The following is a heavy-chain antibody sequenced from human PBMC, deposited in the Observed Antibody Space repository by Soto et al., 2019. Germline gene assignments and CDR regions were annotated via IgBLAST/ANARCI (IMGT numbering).Heavy chain of an antibody. CDR1: GFTFGNYA. CDR2: ITGSGVST. V-gene: IGHV3-23*01. CDR3: AKLTSGWLLGAHFGY. Sequence: GGSLRLSCAASGFTFGNYAMSWVRQAPRKGLEWVSGITGSGVSTYYADSVKGRFTISKDNSKNILYLQMNSLRAEDTALYFCAKLTSGWLLGAHFGYWGQGALVTVSS. D-gene: IGHD6-19*01. J-gene: IGHJ4*02.